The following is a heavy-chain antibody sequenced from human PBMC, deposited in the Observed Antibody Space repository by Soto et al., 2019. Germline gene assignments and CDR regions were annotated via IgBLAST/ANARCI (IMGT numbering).Heavy chain of an antibody. Sequence: PXLVNPTQTLTLTCTFSGFSLITSGMCVSWIRQPPGKALEWLALVDWDDDKSYSTSLKTRLTISKDTSKNQVVLTMTNMDPMDSATYYCARGYTRSLFYFDYWGQGTLVTVSS. CDR3: ARGYTRSLFYFDY. D-gene: IGHD2-2*02. CDR2: VDWDDDK. CDR1: GFSLITSGMC. J-gene: IGHJ4*02. V-gene: IGHV2-70*01.